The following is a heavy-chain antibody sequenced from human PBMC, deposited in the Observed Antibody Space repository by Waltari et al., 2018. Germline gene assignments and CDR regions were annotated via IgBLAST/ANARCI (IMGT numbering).Heavy chain of an antibody. CDR2: ISWNSGSI. J-gene: IGHJ6*02. CDR3: AKVIGYCSSTSCYHNYYYYGMDV. CDR1: GFTFDDYA. V-gene: IGHV3-9*01. D-gene: IGHD2-2*03. Sequence: EVQLVESGGGLVQPGRSLRLSCAASGFTFDDYAMHWVRQAPGKGLEWVSGISWNSGSIGYADSVKGRFTISRDNAKNSLYLQMNSLRAEDTALYYCAKVIGYCSSTSCYHNYYYYGMDVWGQGTTVTVSS.